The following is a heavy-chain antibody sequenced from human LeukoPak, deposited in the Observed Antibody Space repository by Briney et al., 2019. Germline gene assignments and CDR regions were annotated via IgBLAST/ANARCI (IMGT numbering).Heavy chain of an antibody. V-gene: IGHV3-30*04. CDR3: ARDEGFYGSGSYNTPFDF. CDR2: ISYDGSNK. Sequence: PGGSLRLSRAASGFTFSSYAMHWVRQAPGKGLEWVAVISYDGSNKYYADSVKGRFTISRDNSKNTLYLQMNSLRAEDTAVYYCARDEGFYGSGSYNTPFDFWGQGTLVTVSS. D-gene: IGHD3-10*01. J-gene: IGHJ4*02. CDR1: GFTFSSYA.